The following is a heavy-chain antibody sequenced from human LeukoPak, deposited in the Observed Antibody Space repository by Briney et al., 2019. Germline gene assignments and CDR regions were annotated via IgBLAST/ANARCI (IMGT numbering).Heavy chain of an antibody. CDR3: ARGAYYYDSSPKYFQH. Sequence: VGSLRLSCTASGFTFGDFAMSWVRQAPGKGLEWVAVISYDGSNKYYADSVKGRFTISRDNSKNTLYLQMNSLRAEDTAVYYCARGAYYYDSSPKYFQHWGQGTLVTVSS. V-gene: IGHV3-30-3*01. D-gene: IGHD3-22*01. CDR1: GFTFGDFA. CDR2: ISYDGSNK. J-gene: IGHJ1*01.